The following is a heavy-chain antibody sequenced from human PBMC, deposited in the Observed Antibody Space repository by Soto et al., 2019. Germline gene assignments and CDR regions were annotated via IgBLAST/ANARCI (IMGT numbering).Heavy chain of an antibody. Sequence: GXSLRLSGAASGFTFSSSAISWVLQAPGKGLEWVSASSGSGGSTYYADSVKGRFTISRDNSKNTLYLQMNSLRDEDTAVYYCAKDKDEVDPDAFDIWGQGTMVTVSS. D-gene: IGHD5-12*01. CDR3: AKDKDEVDPDAFDI. CDR2: SSGSGGST. V-gene: IGHV3-23*01. CDR1: GFTFSSSA. J-gene: IGHJ3*02.